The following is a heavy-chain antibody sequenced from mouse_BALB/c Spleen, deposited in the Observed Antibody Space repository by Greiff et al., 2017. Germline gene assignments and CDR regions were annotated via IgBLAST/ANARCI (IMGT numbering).Heavy chain of an antibody. J-gene: IGHJ2*01. CDR1: GFTFSSYG. D-gene: IGHD1-2*01. Sequence: EVQVVESGGDLVKPGGSLKLSCAASGFTFSSYGMSWVRQTPDKRLEWVATISSGGSTYYPDSVKGRFTISRDNARNILYLQMSSLRSEDTAMYYCARGLPLLRLRGYFDYWGQGTTLTVSS. CDR2: ISSGGST. CDR3: ARGLPLLRLRGYFDY. V-gene: IGHV5-6-5*01.